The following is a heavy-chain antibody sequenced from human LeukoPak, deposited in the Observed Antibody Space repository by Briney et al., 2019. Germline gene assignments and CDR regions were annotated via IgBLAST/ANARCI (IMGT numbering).Heavy chain of an antibody. J-gene: IGHJ6*02. D-gene: IGHD6-13*01. V-gene: IGHV4-38-2*02. CDR2: IYHSGST. Sequence: PSETLSLTCTVSGYSISSGYYWGWIRQPPGKGLEWIGSIYHSGSTYYNPSLKSRVTISVDTSKNQFSLKLSSVTAADTAVYYCARDYGIAAPRYYYYGMDVWGQGTTVTVSS. CDR1: GYSISSGYY. CDR3: ARDYGIAAPRYYYYGMDV.